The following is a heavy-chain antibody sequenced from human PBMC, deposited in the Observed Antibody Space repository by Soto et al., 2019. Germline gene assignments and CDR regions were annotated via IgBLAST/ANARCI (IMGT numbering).Heavy chain of an antibody. CDR2: IYYSGNT. V-gene: IGHV4-39*01. CDR1: GFSISSGTYY. J-gene: IGHJ4*02. CDR3: ARHGRTSGSFSTSSVRTEFDY. Sequence: SSETLSLTCTVSGFSISSGTYYWGWVRQSPGKGLEWIGTIYYSGNTYYKPSLKSRVTISIDTSKNQFSLKPNSVTAADRAVYFCARHGRTSGSFSTSSVRTEFDYWGQGTLVTVSS. D-gene: IGHD6-6*01.